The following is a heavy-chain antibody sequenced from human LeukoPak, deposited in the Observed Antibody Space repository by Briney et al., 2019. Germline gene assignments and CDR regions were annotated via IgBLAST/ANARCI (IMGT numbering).Heavy chain of an antibody. CDR1: GFTFSSYG. V-gene: IGHV3-33*01. J-gene: IGHJ3*01. Sequence: QPGRSLRLSCAASGFTFSSYGMHWVRQAPGKGLGWVAVIWYDGSNKYYADSVKGRFTISRDNSKNTLYLQMNSLRAEDTAVYYCARDKEEMVRAPYAFGLWGQGTMVTVSS. D-gene: IGHD3-10*01. CDR2: IWYDGSNK. CDR3: ARDKEEMVRAPYAFGL.